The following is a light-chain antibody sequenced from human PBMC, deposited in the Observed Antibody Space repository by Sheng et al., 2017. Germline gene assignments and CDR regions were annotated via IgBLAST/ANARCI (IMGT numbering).Light chain of an antibody. CDR3: QVWDNSRDQYWV. CDR1: NIGSKS. Sequence: SYELTQPPSVSVAPGQTARIPCGGDNIGSKSVHWYQQKPGQAPVVVVYDDSDRPSGIPERISGSNSGNTATLTISRVEAGDEADYYCQVWDNSRDQYWVFGGGTKADRP. J-gene: IGLJ3*02. V-gene: IGLV3-21*02. CDR2: DDS.